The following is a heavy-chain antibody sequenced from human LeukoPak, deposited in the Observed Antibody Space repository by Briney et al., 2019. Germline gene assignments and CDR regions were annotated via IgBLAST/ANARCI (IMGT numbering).Heavy chain of an antibody. CDR2: ISGDSRHI. J-gene: IGHJ4*02. CDR1: GFTFNSHS. CDR3: AKGDYYDSSGYYYSY. Sequence: GGSLRLSCEASGFTFNSHSMNWVRQAPGRGLEWVSSISGDSRHIFYADSVKGRFTISRDGAKNSLYLQMNSLRAEDTAVYYCAKGDYYDSSGYYYSYWGQGTLVTVSS. V-gene: IGHV3-21*04. D-gene: IGHD3-22*01.